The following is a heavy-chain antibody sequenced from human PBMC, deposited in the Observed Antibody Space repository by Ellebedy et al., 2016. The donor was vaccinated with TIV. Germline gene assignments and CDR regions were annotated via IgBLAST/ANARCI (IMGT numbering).Heavy chain of an antibody. CDR1: GGSISSGGYY. Sequence: SETLSLXXTVSGGSISSGGYYWSWIRQHPGKGLEWIGYIYYSGSTYYNPSLKSRVTISVDTSKNQFSLKLSSVTAADTAVYYCARDKAGSLYYGVKTGDAFDIWGQGTMVTVSS. D-gene: IGHD4-17*01. CDR2: IYYSGST. J-gene: IGHJ3*02. V-gene: IGHV4-31*03. CDR3: ARDKAGSLYYGVKTGDAFDI.